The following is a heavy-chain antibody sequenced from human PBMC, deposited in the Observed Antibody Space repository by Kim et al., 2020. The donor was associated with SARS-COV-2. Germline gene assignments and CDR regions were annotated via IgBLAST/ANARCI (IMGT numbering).Heavy chain of an antibody. Sequence: SETLSLTCTVSGGSISSSSYYWGWIRQPPGKGLEWIGSIYYSGSTYYNPSLKSRVTISVDTSKNQFSLKLSSVTAADTAVYYCARLRRSSIAARPSYFDYWGQGTLVTVCS. D-gene: IGHD6-6*01. CDR3: ARLRRSSIAARPSYFDY. CDR2: IYYSGST. J-gene: IGHJ4*02. CDR1: GGSISSSSYY. V-gene: IGHV4-39*01.